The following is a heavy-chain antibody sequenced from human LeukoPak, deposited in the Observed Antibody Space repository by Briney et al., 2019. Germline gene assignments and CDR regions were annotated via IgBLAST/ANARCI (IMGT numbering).Heavy chain of an antibody. Sequence: KPSETLSLTCAVYGGSFSGYYWSWIRQPPGKGLEWIGEINHSGSTNYNPSLKSRVTISVDMSKNQFSLKLSSVTAADTAVYYCARGRLSSRYCSSTSCSRGNYYFDYWGQGTLVTVSS. CDR2: INHSGST. CDR3: ARGRLSSRYCSSTSCSRGNYYFDY. CDR1: GGSFSGYY. V-gene: IGHV4-34*01. D-gene: IGHD2-2*01. J-gene: IGHJ4*02.